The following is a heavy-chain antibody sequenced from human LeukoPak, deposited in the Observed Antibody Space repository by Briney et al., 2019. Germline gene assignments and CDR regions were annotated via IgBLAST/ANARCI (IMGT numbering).Heavy chain of an antibody. Sequence: PGGSLRLSCAASGFTFSSYSMNWVRQAPGKGLEWVSYISSSSSTIYYADSVKGRFTISRDSAKNSLYLQMNSLRAEDTAVYYCARDSLMVRGEFDFWGQGTLVTVSS. V-gene: IGHV3-48*04. CDR1: GFTFSSYS. CDR2: ISSSSSTI. J-gene: IGHJ4*02. D-gene: IGHD3-10*01. CDR3: ARDSLMVRGEFDF.